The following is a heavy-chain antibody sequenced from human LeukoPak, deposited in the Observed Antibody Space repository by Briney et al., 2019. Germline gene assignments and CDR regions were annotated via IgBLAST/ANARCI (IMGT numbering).Heavy chain of an antibody. D-gene: IGHD4-23*01. J-gene: IGHJ4*02. CDR2: IKQDGSEK. Sequence: GGSLRLSCAASGFTFSSYGMSWVRQAPGKGLEWVANIKQDGSEKYYVDSVKGRFTISRDNAKNSLYLQMNSLRAEDTAVYYCARDRWKIFDYWGQGTLVTVSS. CDR1: GFTFSSYG. CDR3: ARDRWKIFDY. V-gene: IGHV3-7*04.